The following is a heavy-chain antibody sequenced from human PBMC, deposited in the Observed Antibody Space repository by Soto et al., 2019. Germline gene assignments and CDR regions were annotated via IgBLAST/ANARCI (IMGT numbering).Heavy chain of an antibody. V-gene: IGHV4-61*01. Sequence: QVQLQESGPGLVKPSETLSLTCTVSGGSVSSASYYWSWIRQPPGKGLERIGYNYSRGSTNYNPSLKSRVTISVDTSKNQFSLKLSSVTAADTGVYYCARDQYSYGYGLKYYGMDVWGQGTTVTVSS. CDR1: GGSVSSASYY. CDR2: NYSRGST. CDR3: ARDQYSYGYGLKYYGMDV. D-gene: IGHD5-18*01. J-gene: IGHJ6*02.